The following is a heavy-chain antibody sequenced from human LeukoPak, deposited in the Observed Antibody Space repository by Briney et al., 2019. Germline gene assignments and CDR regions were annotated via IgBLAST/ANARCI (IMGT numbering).Heavy chain of an antibody. CDR1: GYTFTGYY. Sequence: ASVKVSCKASGYTFTGYYMHWVRRAPGEGLEWMGWINPNSGGTNHAQKFQGRVTMTRDTSISTAYMELSRLRSDDTAVYYCARGYMGDYGDYVGWFDPWGQGTLVTVSS. J-gene: IGHJ5*02. V-gene: IGHV1-2*02. CDR3: ARGYMGDYGDYVGWFDP. CDR2: INPNSGGT. D-gene: IGHD4-17*01.